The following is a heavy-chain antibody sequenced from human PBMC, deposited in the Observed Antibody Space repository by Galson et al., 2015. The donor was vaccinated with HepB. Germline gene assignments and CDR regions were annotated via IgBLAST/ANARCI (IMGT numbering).Heavy chain of an antibody. J-gene: IGHJ4*02. Sequence: SLRLSCAASGFTFSSYEMNWVRQAPGKGLEWVSYITGSANTIFYADSVKGRFTISRDNTKNSLYLQMNSLRVEDTAVYYCARGLIVNTAMIAFDYWGQGALVTVSS. V-gene: IGHV3-48*03. CDR3: ARGLIVNTAMIAFDY. CDR2: ITGSANTI. CDR1: GFTFSSYE. D-gene: IGHD5-18*01.